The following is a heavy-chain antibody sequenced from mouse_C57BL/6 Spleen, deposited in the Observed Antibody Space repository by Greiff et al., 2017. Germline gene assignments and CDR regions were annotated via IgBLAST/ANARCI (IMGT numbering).Heavy chain of an antibody. D-gene: IGHD4-1*01. Sequence: QVQLQQSGAELVMPGASVKLSCKASGYTFTSYWMHWVKQRPGQGLEWIGEIDPSDSYTNYNQKFKGKSTLTVDKSSSTAYMQLSSLTSEDSAVYYCAITGTFDYWGQGTTLTVSS. CDR2: IDPSDSYT. V-gene: IGHV1-69*01. CDR3: AITGTFDY. J-gene: IGHJ2*01. CDR1: GYTFTSYW.